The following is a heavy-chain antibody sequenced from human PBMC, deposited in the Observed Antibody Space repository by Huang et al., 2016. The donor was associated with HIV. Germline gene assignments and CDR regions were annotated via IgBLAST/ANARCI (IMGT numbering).Heavy chain of an antibody. V-gene: IGHV3-30*18. CDR2: ISYDGSNK. D-gene: IGHD6-13*01. CDR3: AKGPMGGDSSSSGYAY. CDR1: GFTFRSYG. J-gene: IGHJ4*02. Sequence: QVQLVESGGGVVQPGRSLRLSCAASGFTFRSYGRHWVRQAPGKGLGWVAVISYDGSNKDYADSVKGRFTISRDNSKNTLYLQMNSLRAEDTAVYYCAKGPMGGDSSSSGYAYWGQGTLVTVSS.